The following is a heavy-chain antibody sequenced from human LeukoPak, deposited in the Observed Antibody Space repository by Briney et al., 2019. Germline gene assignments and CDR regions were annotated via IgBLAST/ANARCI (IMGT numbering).Heavy chain of an antibody. Sequence: PGGSLRLSCATSGFNFHRYTIHWVRQAPGKGLEWVSLAGWAGGTTYYSDSVRGRFTISRDSGRNSVYLQMNSLTTDDTAFYFCAKELDTMFFDYRGQGALVTVSS. J-gene: IGHJ4*02. V-gene: IGHV3-43*01. CDR3: AKELDTMFFDY. D-gene: IGHD3-10*02. CDR2: AGWAGGTT. CDR1: GFNFHRYT.